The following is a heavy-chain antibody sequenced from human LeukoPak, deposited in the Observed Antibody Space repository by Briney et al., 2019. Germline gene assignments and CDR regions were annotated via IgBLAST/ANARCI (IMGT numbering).Heavy chain of an antibody. D-gene: IGHD3-3*01. Sequence: PSETLSLTCAVSGYSISSGYYWGWIRQPPGKGLEWIGSIYHSGSTYYNPSLKSRVTISVDTSKNQFSLKLSSVTAADTAVYYCARQRDYDFWSRVYYYYYMDVWGKGTTVTVSS. CDR1: GYSISSGYY. V-gene: IGHV4-38-2*01. J-gene: IGHJ6*03. CDR3: ARQRDYDFWSRVYYYYYMDV. CDR2: IYHSGST.